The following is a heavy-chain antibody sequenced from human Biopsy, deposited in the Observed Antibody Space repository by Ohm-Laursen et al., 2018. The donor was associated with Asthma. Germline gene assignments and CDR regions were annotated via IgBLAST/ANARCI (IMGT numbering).Heavy chain of an antibody. J-gene: IGHJ6*02. CDR3: ARGPEWSGLDI. V-gene: IGHV4-34*01. D-gene: IGHD3-3*01. Sequence: SKTLSLTCSMYGLSSSAYYWTWIRQTPGKGLEWIGESDHRGNTNTNATLKSRVTISKAKSANEFSLKMKSVTAADTAIYYCARGPEWSGLDIWGQGTTVTVSS. CDR2: SDHRGNT. CDR1: GLSSSAYY.